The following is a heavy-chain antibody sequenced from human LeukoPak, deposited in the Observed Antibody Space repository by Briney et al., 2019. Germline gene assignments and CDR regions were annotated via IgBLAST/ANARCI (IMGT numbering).Heavy chain of an antibody. V-gene: IGHV3-23*01. CDR2: ISGSGGST. J-gene: IGHJ4*02. Sequence: GGPLRLSCAASGFTFSSYAMSWVRQAPGKGLEWVSAISGSGGSTYYADYVKGRFTISRDNSKNTRHLQVNGLKGEHPAVFYCWKSWAAHDYWGQRALFTVSS. CDR3: WKSWAAHDY. CDR1: GFTFSSYA. D-gene: IGHD2-15*01.